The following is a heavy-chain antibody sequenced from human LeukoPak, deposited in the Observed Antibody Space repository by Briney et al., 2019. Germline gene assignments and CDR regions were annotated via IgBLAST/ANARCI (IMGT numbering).Heavy chain of an antibody. V-gene: IGHV2-5*01. Sequence: SGPTLVKPTQTLTLTCTLSGVSLSTSGVDVAWIRQPPGKALEWLALIYWNDDKRYSPSLKSRLTSTKDTSKNQVVLTMTNMDPVDTATYYCAHRKIGTLNYWGQGTLVTVSS. D-gene: IGHD1-1*01. CDR1: GVSLSTSGVD. CDR3: AHRKIGTLNY. CDR2: IYWNDDK. J-gene: IGHJ4*02.